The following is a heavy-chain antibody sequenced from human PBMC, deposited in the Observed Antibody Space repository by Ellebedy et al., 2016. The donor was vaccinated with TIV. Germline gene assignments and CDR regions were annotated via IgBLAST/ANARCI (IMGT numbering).Heavy chain of an antibody. CDR2: DVIDGYRK. D-gene: IGHD3-16*01. CDR3: TRGPTHGGFDY. Sequence: GESLKISCAASGFTFSSSDMHWVRQTPGKGLEWLSHDVIDGYRKYYADSVRGRFTTSRDISNNTLFLQMNSLRVEDTAVYYCTRGPTHGGFDYWGQGTLVTVSS. V-gene: IGHV3-30*03. CDR1: GFTFSSSD. J-gene: IGHJ4*02.